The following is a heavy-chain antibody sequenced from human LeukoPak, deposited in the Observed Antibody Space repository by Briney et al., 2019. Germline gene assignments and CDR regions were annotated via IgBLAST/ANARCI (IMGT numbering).Heavy chain of an antibody. D-gene: IGHD6-13*01. CDR3: ASTIAAAGTTLRFDP. CDR2: IIPIFGTA. J-gene: IGHJ5*02. Sequence: SVKVSCKASGGTFSSYTISWVRQAPGQGIEWMGRIIPIFGTANYAQKFQGRVTITTDESTSTAYMELSSLRSEDTAVYYCASTIAAAGTTLRFDPWGQGTLVTVSS. CDR1: GGTFSSYT. V-gene: IGHV1-69*05.